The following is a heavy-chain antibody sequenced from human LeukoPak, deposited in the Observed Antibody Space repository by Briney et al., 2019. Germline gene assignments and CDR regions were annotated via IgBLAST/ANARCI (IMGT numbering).Heavy chain of an antibody. CDR3: ARGTTLGAYYYYGMDV. J-gene: IGHJ6*04. V-gene: IGHV3-30*04. Sequence: GGSLRLSCAASGFTFSSYAMHWVRQAPGKGLEWVAVISYDGSNKYYADSVKGRFTISRDNSKNTLYLQMNGLRAEDTAVYYCARGTTLGAYYYYGMDVWGKGTTVTVSS. CDR1: GFTFSSYA. CDR2: ISYDGSNK. D-gene: IGHD2/OR15-2a*01.